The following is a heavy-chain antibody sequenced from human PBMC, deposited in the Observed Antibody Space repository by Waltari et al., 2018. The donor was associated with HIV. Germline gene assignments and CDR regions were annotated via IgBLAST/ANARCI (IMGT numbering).Heavy chain of an antibody. V-gene: IGHV4-38-2*01. J-gene: IGHJ3*02. D-gene: IGHD6-19*01. CDR3: ARVMTVSGTSHDAFDI. CDR1: GYSISSGYY. Sequence: QVQLQESGPGLVKPSETLSLTCAVSGYSISSGYYWGWLRQPPGKGLEWIGYIYHSGSDYYSPSLKSRVAISVDTSKNQFSLKLSSVTAADTAVYYCARVMTVSGTSHDAFDIWGQGTMVTASS. CDR2: IYHSGSD.